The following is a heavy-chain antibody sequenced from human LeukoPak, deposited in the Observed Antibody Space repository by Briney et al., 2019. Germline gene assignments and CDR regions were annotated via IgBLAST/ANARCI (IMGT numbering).Heavy chain of an antibody. V-gene: IGHV3-21*01. CDR1: GFTFSSYS. Sequence: GGSLRLSCAASGFTFSSYSMNWVRQAPGKGLEWVSSISSSSSYIYYADSAKGRFTISRDNAKNSLYLQMNSLRAEDTAVYYCARDTYDSSGYYYDPRDAFDIWGQGTMVTVSS. CDR2: ISSSSSYI. J-gene: IGHJ3*02. D-gene: IGHD3-22*01. CDR3: ARDTYDSSGYYYDPRDAFDI.